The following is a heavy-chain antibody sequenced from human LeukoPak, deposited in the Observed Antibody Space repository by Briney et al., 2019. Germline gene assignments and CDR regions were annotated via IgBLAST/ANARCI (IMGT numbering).Heavy chain of an antibody. D-gene: IGHD2-8*02. CDR3: ARTDPGAGRRFDF. CDR1: GGSFSGNY. Sequence: SETLSLTCAVYGGSFSGNYWSWIRQPPGKGLEWIGEIDHSGTSNYNPSLKSRVTISVDTSKNQFSLKLSSVTAADTAVYYCARTDPGAGRRFDFWGQGTLVTVSS. V-gene: IGHV4-34*01. CDR2: IDHSGTS. J-gene: IGHJ5*01.